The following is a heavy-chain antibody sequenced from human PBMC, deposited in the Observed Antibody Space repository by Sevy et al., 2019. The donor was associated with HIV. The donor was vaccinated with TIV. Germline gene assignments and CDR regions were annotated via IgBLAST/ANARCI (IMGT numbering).Heavy chain of an antibody. CDR3: ARSGLGHYYYGMDV. CDR2: MNPNSGNT. J-gene: IGHJ6*02. CDR1: GYTFTSYD. V-gene: IGHV1-8*01. Sequence: ASVKVSCKASGYTFTSYDINWVRQATGQGLEWMGWMNPNSGNTGYAQKVQGRVTMTRNTSISKAYMELSSLRSEDTAVYYCARSGLGHYYYGMDVWGQGTTVTVSS.